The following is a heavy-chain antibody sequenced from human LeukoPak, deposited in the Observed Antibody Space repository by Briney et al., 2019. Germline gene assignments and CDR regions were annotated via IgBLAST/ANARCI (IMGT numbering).Heavy chain of an antibody. Sequence: ASVKVSCKASGYTFTDCYMHWVRQAPGQGLEWMGWINPNSGGTNYAEKFQGRVTMTRDTSITTAYMELSSLRSDDTAMYYCATLRRSGWYIGDWGQGTPVTVSS. D-gene: IGHD6-19*01. CDR1: GYTFTDCY. V-gene: IGHV1-2*02. J-gene: IGHJ4*02. CDR3: ATLRRSGWYIGD. CDR2: INPNSGGT.